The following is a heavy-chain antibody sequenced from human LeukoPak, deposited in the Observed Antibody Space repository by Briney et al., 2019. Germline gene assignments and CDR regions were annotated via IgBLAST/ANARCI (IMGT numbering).Heavy chain of an antibody. CDR3: ARDRLWNLYYDSSGYYVGAFDI. CDR1: GGTFSSYA. V-gene: IGHV1-69*01. D-gene: IGHD3-22*01. J-gene: IGHJ3*02. Sequence: SVKVSCKASGGTFSSYAISWVRQAPGQGLEWMGGIIPIFGTANYAQKFQGRVTITADESTSTAYIELSSLRSEDTAVYYCARDRLWNLYYDSSGYYVGAFDIWGQGAMVTVSS. CDR2: IIPIFGTA.